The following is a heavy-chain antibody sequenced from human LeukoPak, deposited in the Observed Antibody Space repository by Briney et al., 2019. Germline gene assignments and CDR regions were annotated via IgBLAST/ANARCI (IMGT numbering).Heavy chain of an antibody. CDR3: ARGASLTTVVTRGNYTDV. J-gene: IGHJ6*03. V-gene: IGHV4-59*01. CDR1: GFTFDDYA. Sequence: GSLRLSCAASGFTFDDYAMHWVRQAPGKGLEWIGYIFYNGSTNYNPSLKSRVTISVDTSKNQFSLKLSSVTAADTAVYYCARGASLTTVVTRGNYTDVWGKGTTVTVSS. D-gene: IGHD4-23*01. CDR2: IFYNGST.